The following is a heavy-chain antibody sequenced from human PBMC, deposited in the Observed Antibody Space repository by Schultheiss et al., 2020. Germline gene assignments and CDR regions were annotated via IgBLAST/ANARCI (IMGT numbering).Heavy chain of an antibody. J-gene: IGHJ6*02. V-gene: IGHV3-30*14. CDR2: ISYDGSNK. Sequence: GGSLRLSCAASGFTFSSFAMHWVRQAPGKGLEWVAVISYDGSNKYYADSVKGRFTISRDNSKNTLYLQMNSLRAEDTAVYYCARGSGDMDVWGQGTTVTVSS. CDR1: GFTFSSFA. CDR3: ARGSGDMDV.